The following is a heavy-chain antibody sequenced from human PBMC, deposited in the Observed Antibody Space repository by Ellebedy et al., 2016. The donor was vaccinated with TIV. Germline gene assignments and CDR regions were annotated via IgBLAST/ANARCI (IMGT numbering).Heavy chain of an antibody. CDR2: ISSSSSNK. V-gene: IGHV3-21*06. CDR1: RLTFSRYE. Sequence: PGGSLRLSCAVSRLTFSRYEMSWVRQAPGKGLEWISSISSSSSNKYYADSVKGRFTISRDNAKNSLFLQMNGLRAEDTAVYYCAISTVMIHFQHWGQGTLVTVSS. J-gene: IGHJ1*01. D-gene: IGHD3-16*01. CDR3: AISTVMIHFQH.